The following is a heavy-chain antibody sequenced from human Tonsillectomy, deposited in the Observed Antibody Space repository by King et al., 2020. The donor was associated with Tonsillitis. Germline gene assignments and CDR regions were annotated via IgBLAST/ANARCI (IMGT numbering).Heavy chain of an antibody. CDR3: AKGAYGGRGAPLDY. CDR2: ISWNSGSI. V-gene: IGHV3-9*01. CDR1: GFTFDDYA. D-gene: IGHD4-23*01. Sequence: VQLVESGGGLVQPGRSLRLSCAASGFTFDDYAMHWVRQAPGKGLEWVSGISWNSGSIGYADSVKGRFTISRDNAKNSLYLQMNSLRAEDTALYYCAKGAYGGRGAPLDYWGQGTLVTVSS. J-gene: IGHJ4*02.